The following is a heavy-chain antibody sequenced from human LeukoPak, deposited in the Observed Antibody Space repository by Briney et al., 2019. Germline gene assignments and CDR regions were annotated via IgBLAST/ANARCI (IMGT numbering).Heavy chain of an antibody. V-gene: IGHV4-59*11. CDR3: ARDSRYSGSSRWFDP. Sequence: KPSETLSLTCTVSGGSISSHYWSWIRQPPGKGLDWIGYIYYSGSTNYNPSLKSRVTISVDTSKNRFSLKLSSVTAADTAVYYCARDSRYSGSSRWFDPWGQGTLVTVSS. CDR2: IYYSGST. D-gene: IGHD6-6*01. CDR1: GGSISSHY. J-gene: IGHJ5*02.